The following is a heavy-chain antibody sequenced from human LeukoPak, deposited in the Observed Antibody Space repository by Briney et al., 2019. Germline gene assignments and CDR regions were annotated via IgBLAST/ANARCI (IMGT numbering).Heavy chain of an antibody. Sequence: GGSLRLSCAASGFTFSSYAMSWVRQAPGKGLEWASAISGSGGSTYYADSVKGRFTISRDNSKNTLYLQMNSLRAEDTAVYYCAKRTIVVVVAATQATFDYWGQGTLVTVSS. V-gene: IGHV3-23*01. D-gene: IGHD2-15*01. CDR3: AKRTIVVVVAATQATFDY. J-gene: IGHJ4*02. CDR2: ISGSGGST. CDR1: GFTFSSYA.